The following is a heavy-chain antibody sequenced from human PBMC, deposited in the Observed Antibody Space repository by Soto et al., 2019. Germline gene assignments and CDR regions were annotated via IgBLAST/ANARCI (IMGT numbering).Heavy chain of an antibody. Sequence: QAQLVQAGAEVKKPGSSVKVSCKASGGLFSSYPISWVRQVPGQGLEWMGGIILVIHTAYYTQKFQGRVTISADESMDTGCLELSSLRSEDMAIDYCARGDCGCTWFSEFWGQGILVTVSS. D-gene: IGHD2-2*01. J-gene: IGHJ4*02. V-gene: IGHV1-69*01. CDR2: IILVIHTA. CDR1: GGLFSSYP. CDR3: ARGDCGCTWFSEF.